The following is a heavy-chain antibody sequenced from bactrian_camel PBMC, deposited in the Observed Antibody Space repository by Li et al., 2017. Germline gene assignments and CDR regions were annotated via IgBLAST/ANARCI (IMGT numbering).Heavy chain of an antibody. CDR2: ITASGTT. CDR1: GFPFSANH. D-gene: IGHD5*01. V-gene: IGHV3S40*01. Sequence: DVQLVESGGDLVQPGGSLRLSCVASGFPFSANHMSWVRQPPGKKLEWVSSITASGTTSYSNSVRGRFTISRDNAKNTLYLQMNNLKSEDTALYYCTFGVGKGLAFGYWGQGTQVTVS. J-gene: IGHJ6*01. CDR3: TFGVGKGLAFGY.